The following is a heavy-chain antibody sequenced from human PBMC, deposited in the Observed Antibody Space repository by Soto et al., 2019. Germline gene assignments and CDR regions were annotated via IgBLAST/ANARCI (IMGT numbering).Heavy chain of an antibody. CDR1: GLTFTNAW. CDR2: IKSKTDGGTI. D-gene: IGHD6-25*01. Sequence: EVQLVESGGGLGKPGGSLRLSCQASGLTFTNAWMTWVRQAPGKGLEWVGRIKSKTDGGTIDYAAPVKGRFSISRDDSKNTLYLQMNSLKTEDTAGYYCVNPGYWHGVDVWGQGTTVIVSS. V-gene: IGHV3-15*07. CDR3: VNPGYWHGVDV. J-gene: IGHJ6*02.